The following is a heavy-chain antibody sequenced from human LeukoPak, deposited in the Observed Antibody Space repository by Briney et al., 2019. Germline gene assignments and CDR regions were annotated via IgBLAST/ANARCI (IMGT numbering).Heavy chain of an antibody. J-gene: IGHJ4*02. V-gene: IGHV3-66*01. Sequence: PGGSLRLSCAASGFSVNSNYMSWVRQAPGKGLEWVSITYSGGSTYYVDSVKGRFTISRDNSNNTLYLQMDSLRAEDTAVYYCASVDTAIGSFYYWGQGTLVTVSS. CDR2: TYSGGST. CDR1: GFSVNSNY. CDR3: ASVDTAIGSFYY. D-gene: IGHD5-18*01.